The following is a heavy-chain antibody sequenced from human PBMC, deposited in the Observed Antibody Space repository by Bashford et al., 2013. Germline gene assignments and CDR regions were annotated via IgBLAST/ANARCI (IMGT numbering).Heavy chain of an antibody. V-gene: IGHV3-23*01. CDR2: ISGSGGST. J-gene: IGHJ2*01. D-gene: IGHD1-14*01. Sequence: VRQAPGKGLEWVSAISGSGGSTYYADSVKGRFTISRDNTKNTLYLQMNSLRAEDTAVYYCASGTTSTETTYWYFDLWGRGTLVTVSS. CDR3: ASGTTSTETTYWYFDL.